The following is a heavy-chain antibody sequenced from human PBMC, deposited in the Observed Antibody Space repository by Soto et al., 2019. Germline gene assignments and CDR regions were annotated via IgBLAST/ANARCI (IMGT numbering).Heavy chain of an antibody. D-gene: IGHD3-10*01. V-gene: IGHV3-74*01. CDR2: INSDGSST. J-gene: IGHJ6*02. CDR1: GFTFSSYW. CDR3: AREGRVSLGMDV. Sequence: PGGSLRLSCAASGFTFSSYWMHWVRQAPGKGLVWVSRINSDGSSTSYADSVKGRFTISRDNAKNTLYLQMNSLRAEDTAVYYCAREGRVSLGMDVWGQGTTVTVSS.